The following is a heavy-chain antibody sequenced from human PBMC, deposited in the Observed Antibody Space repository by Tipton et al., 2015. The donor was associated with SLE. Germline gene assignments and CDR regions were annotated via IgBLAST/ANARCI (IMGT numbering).Heavy chain of an antibody. V-gene: IGHV4-34*01. Sequence: TLSLTCAVYGGSFSGFFWNWIRQPPGKGLEWIAEINPVGGSATYSRSLRNRVSLSVDPSKTQFSLNLTSVTAADTAVYYCARGGEQGFDAFDVWGQGTIVSVSS. CDR3: ARGGEQGFDAFDV. J-gene: IGHJ3*01. CDR1: GGSFSGFF. CDR2: INPVGGSA. D-gene: IGHD1-26*01.